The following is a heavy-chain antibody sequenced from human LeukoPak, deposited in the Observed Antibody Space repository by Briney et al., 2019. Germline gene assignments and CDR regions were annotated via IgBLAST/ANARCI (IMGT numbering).Heavy chain of an antibody. Sequence: PSETLSLTCTVSGYSISSGYYWGWIRQPPGKGLEWIGSIYHSGSTYYNPSLKSRVTISVDTSKNQFSPKLSSVTAADTAVYYCARNPIMITFGGVIGLFDYWGQGTLVTVSS. V-gene: IGHV4-38-2*02. CDR1: GYSISSGYY. J-gene: IGHJ4*02. CDR2: IYHSGST. CDR3: ARNPIMITFGGVIGLFDY. D-gene: IGHD3-16*01.